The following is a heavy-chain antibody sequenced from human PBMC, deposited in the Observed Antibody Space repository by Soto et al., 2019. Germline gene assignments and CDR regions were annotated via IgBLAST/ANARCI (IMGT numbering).Heavy chain of an antibody. J-gene: IGHJ4*02. CDR1: GFTFVMYA. V-gene: IGHV1-3*01. CDR2: INAGNGHT. D-gene: IGHD3-10*01. CDR3: ARAGWFAEGYFDF. Sequence: GASVKVSCKASGFTFVMYAIHWVRQAPGQGLEWMAWINAGNGHTTYSQKFQGRVTITRDTSARTVYMELRSLRFEDTATCYCARAGWFAEGYFDFWGQGTPVTVSS.